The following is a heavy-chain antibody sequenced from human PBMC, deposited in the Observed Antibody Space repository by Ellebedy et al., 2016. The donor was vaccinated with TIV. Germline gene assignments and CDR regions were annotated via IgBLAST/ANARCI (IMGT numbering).Heavy chain of an antibody. D-gene: IGHD3-22*01. J-gene: IGHJ4*02. Sequence: KVSXXGSGYSFTSYWIGWVRQMPGKGLEWMGIIYPGDSDTRYSPSFQGQVTISADKSISTAYLQWSSLKASDTAMYYCARQYSDDSPFDYWGQGTLVTVSS. CDR2: IYPGDSDT. CDR3: ARQYSDDSPFDY. CDR1: GYSFTSYW. V-gene: IGHV5-51*01.